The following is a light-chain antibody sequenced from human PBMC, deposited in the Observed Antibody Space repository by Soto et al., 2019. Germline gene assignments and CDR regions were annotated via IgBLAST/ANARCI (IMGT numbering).Light chain of an antibody. CDR3: QKYNSAPLT. J-gene: IGKJ4*01. Sequence: DIPMTQSPSTLSASVVDIVPITCRASQSISSWLAWYQQKPGKAPKLLIYAASTLQSGVPSRFSGSGSGTDFTLTISSLQPEDVATYYCQKYNSAPLTFGGGTKVDIK. CDR1: QSISSW. CDR2: AAS. V-gene: IGKV1-27*01.